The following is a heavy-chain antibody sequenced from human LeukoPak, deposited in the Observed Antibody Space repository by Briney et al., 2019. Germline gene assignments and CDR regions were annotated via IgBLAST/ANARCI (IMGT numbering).Heavy chain of an antibody. Sequence: ASVKVSCKASGYTFTSYDINWVRQATGQGLEWMGWMNPNSGSTGYAQKFQGRVTMTRNTSISTAYMELSSLRSEDTAVYYCARGVGYYYDSSGVDYWGQGTLVTVSS. CDR1: GYTFTSYD. CDR3: ARGVGYYYDSSGVDY. J-gene: IGHJ4*02. V-gene: IGHV1-8*01. D-gene: IGHD3-22*01. CDR2: MNPNSGST.